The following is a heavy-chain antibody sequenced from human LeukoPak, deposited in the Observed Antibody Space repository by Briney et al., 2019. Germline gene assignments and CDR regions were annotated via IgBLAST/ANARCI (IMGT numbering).Heavy chain of an antibody. D-gene: IGHD3-16*02. CDR1: GGTFSSYA. V-gene: IGHV1-69*05. J-gene: IGHJ4*02. CDR2: IIPIFGTA. CDR3: ARAPVKGSYRIDY. Sequence: GASVKVSCKASGGTFSSYAISWVRQAPGQGLEWMGGIIPIFGTANYAQKFQGRVTMTRDMSTSTVYMELSSLRSEDTAVYYCARAPVKGSYRIDYWGQGTLVTVSS.